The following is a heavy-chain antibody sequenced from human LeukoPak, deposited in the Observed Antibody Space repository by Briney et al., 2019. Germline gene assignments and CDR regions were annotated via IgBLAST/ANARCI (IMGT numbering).Heavy chain of an antibody. V-gene: IGHV4-38-2*01. CDR1: GYSISSGYY. CDR2: IYHSGST. Sequence: PSETLSLTCAVSGYSISSGYYWGWIRQPPGKGLEWIGSIYHSGSTYYNLSLKSRVTISVDTSKNQFSLKLSSVTAADTAVYYCARQDIVVVPAAPKSGGEDFDIWGQGTMVTVSS. CDR3: ARQDIVVVPAAPKSGGEDFDI. J-gene: IGHJ3*02. D-gene: IGHD2-2*01.